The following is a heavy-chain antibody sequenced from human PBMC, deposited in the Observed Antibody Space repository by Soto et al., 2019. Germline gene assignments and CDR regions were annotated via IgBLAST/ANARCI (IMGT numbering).Heavy chain of an antibody. V-gene: IGHV1-69*13. CDR2: IIPIFGTA. J-gene: IGHJ4*02. CDR3: AGGYCSGGSCYGGFDY. D-gene: IGHD2-15*01. CDR1: GGTFSSYA. Sequence: SVKVSCRASGGTFSSYAISWVRQAPGQGLEWMGGIIPIFGTANYAQKFQGRVTITADESTSTAYMELSSLRSEDTAVYYCAGGYCSGGSCYGGFDYWGQGTLVTVSS.